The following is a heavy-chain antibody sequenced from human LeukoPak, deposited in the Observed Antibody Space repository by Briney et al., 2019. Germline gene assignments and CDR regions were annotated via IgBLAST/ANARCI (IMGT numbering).Heavy chain of an antibody. J-gene: IGHJ2*01. V-gene: IGHV1-69*13. CDR2: IIPSFGTA. CDR3: ARDRGPRGVSYGYRWYFDL. CDR1: GCTFTSYA. D-gene: IGHD5-18*01. Sequence: ASVKVSCKASGCTFTSYAISWVRQAPGQGLEWMGGIIPSFGTANYAQKFQGRVTITADESTSTAYMELSSLRSEDTAVYYCARDRGPRGVSYGYRWYFDLWGRGTLVTVSS.